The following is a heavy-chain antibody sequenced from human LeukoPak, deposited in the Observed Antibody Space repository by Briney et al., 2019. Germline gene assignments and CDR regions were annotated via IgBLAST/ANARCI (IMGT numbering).Heavy chain of an antibody. D-gene: IGHD2-2*01. V-gene: IGHV5-51*01. CDR2: IYPGDSDT. Sequence: GESLKISCKGSGYSFTSYWIGWVRQMPGKGLECMGIIYPGDSDTRYSPSFQGQVTISTDRSISTAYLQWSSLKASDTAMYYCARIGIIGEYCSSSSCSSDAFDIWGQGTMVTVSS. J-gene: IGHJ3*02. CDR3: ARIGIIGEYCSSSSCSSDAFDI. CDR1: GYSFTSYW.